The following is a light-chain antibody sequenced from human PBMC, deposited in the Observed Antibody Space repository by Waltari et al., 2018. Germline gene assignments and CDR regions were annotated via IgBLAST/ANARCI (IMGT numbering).Light chain of an antibody. J-gene: IGLJ2*01. CDR1: SSDVGGYNY. V-gene: IGLV2-14*03. CDR3: SSYTSSNTVV. Sequence: HSALTQPASVSVSPGQSSTIPCSGSSSDVGGYNYVPWYLQYPGQAPKLIIYDVSQRPSEISDRFSGSKSGSTASLTISGLQAEDEADYYCSSYTSSNTVVFGGGTKVTVL. CDR2: DVS.